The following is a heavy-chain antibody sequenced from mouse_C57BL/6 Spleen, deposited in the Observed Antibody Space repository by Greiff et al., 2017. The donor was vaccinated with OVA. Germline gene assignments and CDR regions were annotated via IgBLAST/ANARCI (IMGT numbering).Heavy chain of an antibody. J-gene: IGHJ2*01. CDR3: ARLTPVVAFDD. CDR2: ISSGGSCS. D-gene: IGHD1-1*01. V-gene: IGHV5-6*01. Sequence: EVNVVESGGDLVKPGGSLKLSCAASGSTFRSSGMSWVRRTPDKRLEWVATISSGGSCSYYVDSVKGRFTFPRDNAKNTLYMQVSSLKAEDTAVYYCARLTPVVAFDDWGQGTTLTVSS. CDR1: GSTFRSSG.